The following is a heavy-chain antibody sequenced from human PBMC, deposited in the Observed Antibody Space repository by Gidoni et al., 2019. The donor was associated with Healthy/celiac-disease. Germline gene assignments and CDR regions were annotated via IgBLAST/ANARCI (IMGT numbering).Heavy chain of an antibody. CDR2: ISYDGSNK. J-gene: IGHJ6*02. CDR3: AKDRDPKGYYYYGMDV. V-gene: IGHV3-30*18. CDR1: GFTFRSYG. Sequence: QVPLVESGGGVVQPGRSLSLSCAASGFTFRSYGMHWVRQAPGKGLEWVAVISYDGSNKYYADSVKGRFTISRDNSKNTLYLQMNSLRAEDTAVYYCAKDRDPKGYYYYGMDVWGQGTTVTVSS.